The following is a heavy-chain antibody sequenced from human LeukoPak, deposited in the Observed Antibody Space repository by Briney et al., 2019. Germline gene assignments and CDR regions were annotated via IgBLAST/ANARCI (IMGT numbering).Heavy chain of an antibody. V-gene: IGHV3-74*01. CDR2: INPGGRTT. D-gene: IGHD3-22*01. Sequence: GGSLRLSCAASGFTFNTYWMHWVRQAPGKGLVWVSRINPGGRTTNYADSVKGRFTISRDNAKNTLYLQMNSLRVEDTATYYCAKVDGSGNSIFDYWGQGTLVPVSS. CDR3: AKVDGSGNSIFDY. J-gene: IGHJ4*02. CDR1: GFTFNTYW.